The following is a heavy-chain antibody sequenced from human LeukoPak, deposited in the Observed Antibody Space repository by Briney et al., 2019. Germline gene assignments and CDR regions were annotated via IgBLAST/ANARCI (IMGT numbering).Heavy chain of an antibody. CDR3: ARDGENYYDSSGPYYYYMDV. V-gene: IGHV1-46*01. Sequence: ASVKVSCKASGYTFTSYYMHWVRQAPGQGLEWMGIINPSGGSTSYAQKFQGRVTITADKSTSTAYMELSSLRSEDTAVYYCARDGENYYDSSGPYYYYMDVWGKGTTVTVSS. CDR2: INPSGGST. J-gene: IGHJ6*03. D-gene: IGHD3-22*01. CDR1: GYTFTSYY.